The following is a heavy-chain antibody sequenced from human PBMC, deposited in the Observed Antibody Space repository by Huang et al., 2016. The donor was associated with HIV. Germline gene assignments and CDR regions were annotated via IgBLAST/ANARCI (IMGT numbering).Heavy chain of an antibody. D-gene: IGHD3-3*01. Sequence: QILLIESGGGVVQPGRSLRLSCAASGFTFSSYGMHWVRQDPGKGLEWVAVISYEEDNKYYADSVRGRFTISRDNSKNTLYLQMNSLRIEDTAVYYCARGPIRFLAWLLNFDYWGQGALVTVSS. CDR2: ISYEEDNK. J-gene: IGHJ4*02. CDR1: GFTFSSYG. V-gene: IGHV3-30*03. CDR3: ARGPIRFLAWLLNFDY.